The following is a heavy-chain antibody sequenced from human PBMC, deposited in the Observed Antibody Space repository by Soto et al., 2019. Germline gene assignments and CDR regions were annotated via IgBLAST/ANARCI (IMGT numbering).Heavy chain of an antibody. D-gene: IGHD3-10*01. Sequence: SSETLSLTCAVSGGSISSGGYSWSWIRQPPGKGLEWIGYIYHSGSTYYNPSLKSRVTISVDRSKNQFSLKLSSVTAADTAVYYCARAGASMVRGVIITSYFDYWGQGTLVTVSS. V-gene: IGHV4-30-2*01. J-gene: IGHJ4*02. CDR1: GGSISSGGYS. CDR3: ARAGASMVRGVIITSYFDY. CDR2: IYHSGST.